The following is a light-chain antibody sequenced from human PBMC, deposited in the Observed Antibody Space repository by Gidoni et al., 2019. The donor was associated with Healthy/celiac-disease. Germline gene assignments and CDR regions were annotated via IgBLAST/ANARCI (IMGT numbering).Light chain of an antibody. V-gene: IGLV3-1*01. J-gene: IGLJ2*01. Sequence: SYELTQPPSVSVSPGQTASITCSGDKVGDKYACWYQQKPGQSPVLVIYQDSNRPSGIPERFSGSNSGNTATLTISGTQAMDEADYYCQAWDSSVVFGGGTKLTVL. CDR1: KVGDKY. CDR3: QAWDSSVV. CDR2: QDS.